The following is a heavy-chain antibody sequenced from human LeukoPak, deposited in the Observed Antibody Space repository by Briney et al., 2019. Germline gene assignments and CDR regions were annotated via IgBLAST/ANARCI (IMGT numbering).Heavy chain of an antibody. V-gene: IGHV1-8*01. CDR3: ARSPTHYGGNLVDY. Sequence: ASVKVSCKASGYTFTSYDINWVRQATGQGLEWMGWMNPNSGNTGCAQKFQGRVTMTRNTSISTAYMELSSLRSEDTAVYYCARSPTHYGGNLVDYWGQGTLVTVSS. CDR2: MNPNSGNT. CDR1: GYTFTSYD. D-gene: IGHD4-23*01. J-gene: IGHJ4*02.